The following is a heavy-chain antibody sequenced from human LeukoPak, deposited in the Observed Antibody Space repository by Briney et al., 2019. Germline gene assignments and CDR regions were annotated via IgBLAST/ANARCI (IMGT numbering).Heavy chain of an antibody. D-gene: IGHD5-18*01. V-gene: IGHV4-34*01. Sequence: SENLSLTCAVYGGSFSGYYWSWIRQPPGKGLEWIGEINHSGSTNYNPSLKSRVTISVDTSKNQSSLKLSSVTAADTAVYYCARDRQQLWFDYWGQGTLVTVSS. CDR2: INHSGST. J-gene: IGHJ4*02. CDR1: GGSFSGYY. CDR3: ARDRQQLWFDY.